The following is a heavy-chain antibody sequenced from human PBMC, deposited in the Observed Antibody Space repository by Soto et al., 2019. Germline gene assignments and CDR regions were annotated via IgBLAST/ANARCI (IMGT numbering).Heavy chain of an antibody. CDR2: IIPIFGTA. CDR1: GYTFTSYG. J-gene: IGHJ3*02. V-gene: IGHV1-69*13. CDR3: ARVGQQQLEGDAFDI. D-gene: IGHD6-13*01. Sequence: SVKVSCKASGYTFTSYGISWVRQAPGQGLEWMGGIIPIFGTANYAQKFQGRVTITADESTSTAYMELSSLRSEDTAVYYCARVGQQQLEGDAFDIWGQGTMVTVSS.